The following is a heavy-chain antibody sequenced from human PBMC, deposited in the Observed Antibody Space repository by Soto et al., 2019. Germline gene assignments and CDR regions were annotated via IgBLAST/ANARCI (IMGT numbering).Heavy chain of an antibody. Sequence: ASLKVSCKASGGTFSSYAISWVRQAPGQGLEWMGGIIPIFGTANYAQKFQGRVTITADESTSTACMELSSLRSEDTAVYYCARGYDYSYNWFDPWGQGTLVTVSS. J-gene: IGHJ5*02. D-gene: IGHD4-4*01. CDR1: GGTFSSYA. V-gene: IGHV1-69*13. CDR2: IIPIFGTA. CDR3: ARGYDYSYNWFDP.